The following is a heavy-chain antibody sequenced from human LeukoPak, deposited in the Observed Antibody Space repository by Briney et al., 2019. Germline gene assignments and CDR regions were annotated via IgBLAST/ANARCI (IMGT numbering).Heavy chain of an antibody. CDR3: ARVEAAGTGVFDY. CDR2: ISSSSSYI. D-gene: IGHD6-13*01. J-gene: IGHJ4*02. CDR1: GFTFSSYS. V-gene: IGHV3-21*01. Sequence: GGSLRLSCAASGFTFSSYSMNWVRQAPGKGLEWVSSISSSSSYIYYADSVKGRFTISRDNAKNSLYLQMNSLRAEDTAVYYCARVEAAGTGVFDYWGQGTPVTVSS.